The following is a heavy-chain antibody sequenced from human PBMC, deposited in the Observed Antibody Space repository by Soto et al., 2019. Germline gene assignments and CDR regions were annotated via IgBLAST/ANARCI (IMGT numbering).Heavy chain of an antibody. CDR2: INAGNGNT. V-gene: IGHV1-3*01. Sequence: ASVKVSCKASGYTFTSYAMHWVRQAPGQRLEWMGWINAGNGNTKYSQKFQGRVTITRDTSASTAYMELSSLRSEDTAVYYCARVGGLWFGDYFDYWGQGTLVTVSS. J-gene: IGHJ4*02. CDR1: GYTFTSYA. CDR3: ARVGGLWFGDYFDY. D-gene: IGHD3-10*01.